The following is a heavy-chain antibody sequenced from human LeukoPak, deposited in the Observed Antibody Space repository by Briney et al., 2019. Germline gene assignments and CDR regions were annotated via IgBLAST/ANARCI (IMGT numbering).Heavy chain of an antibody. J-gene: IGHJ6*02. CDR1: GGSISSSSYY. D-gene: IGHD6-13*01. CDR2: IYYSGST. CDR3: VEYSSSWPTDYYYYGMDV. V-gene: IGHV4-39*01. Sequence: PSETLSLTCTVSGGSISSSSYYWGWIRQPPGKGLEWIGSIYYSGSTYYNPSLKSRVTISVDTSKNQFSLKLSSVTAADTAVYYCVEYSSSWPTDYYYYGMDVWGQGTTVTVSS.